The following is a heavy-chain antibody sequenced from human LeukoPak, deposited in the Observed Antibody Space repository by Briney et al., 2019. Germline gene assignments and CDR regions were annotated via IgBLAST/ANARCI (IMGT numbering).Heavy chain of an antibody. D-gene: IGHD2-2*01. Sequence: SETLSLTCTVSGGSISSGGYYWSWIRQPPGKGLEWIGYIYHSGSTYYNPSLKSRVTISVDRSKNQFSLKLSSVTAADTAVYYCARGKGLVVVPAARTYYFDYWGQGTLVTVSS. CDR2: IYHSGST. CDR1: GGSISSGGYY. V-gene: IGHV4-30-2*01. CDR3: ARGKGLVVVPAARTYYFDY. J-gene: IGHJ4*02.